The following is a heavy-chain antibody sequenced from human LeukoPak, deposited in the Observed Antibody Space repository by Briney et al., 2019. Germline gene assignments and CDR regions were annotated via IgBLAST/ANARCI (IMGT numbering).Heavy chain of an antibody. CDR3: AKDELEILGENWFDL. Sequence: GGSLRLSCAASGFTFSSYAMSWVRQAPGKGLEWVSAISGSGGSTYYADSVKGRFTISRDNSKNTLYLQMNSLRAEDTAVYYCAKDELEILGENWFDLWGQGTLVTVSS. CDR1: GFTFSSYA. D-gene: IGHD3-3*01. J-gene: IGHJ5*02. V-gene: IGHV3-23*01. CDR2: ISGSGGST.